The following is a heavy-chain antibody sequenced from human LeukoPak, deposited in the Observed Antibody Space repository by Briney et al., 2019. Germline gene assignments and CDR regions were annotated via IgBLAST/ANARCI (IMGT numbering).Heavy chain of an antibody. J-gene: IGHJ5*02. CDR2: IHYSGST. Sequence: SETLSLTCTVSGGSVSSGSYYWSWIRQPPGKGLEWIGDIHYSGSTNYNPSLKSRVTISVDTSKNQFSLKLSSVTAADTAVYYCARDPRGKRYCSGGSCYVTWGQGTLVTVSS. D-gene: IGHD2-15*01. CDR1: GGSVSSGSYY. CDR3: ARDPRGKRYCSGGSCYVT. V-gene: IGHV4-61*01.